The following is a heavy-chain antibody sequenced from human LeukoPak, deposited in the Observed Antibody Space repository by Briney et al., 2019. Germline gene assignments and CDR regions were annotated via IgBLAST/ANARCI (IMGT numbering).Heavy chain of an antibody. CDR3: AIYDFWSGYYTPAIDY. CDR1: GGSISSSSYY. V-gene: IGHV4-39*07. Sequence: SETLSLTCTVSGGSISSSSYYWDWIRQPPGKGLEWIGSIYYSGGTYYNPSLKSRVTISVDTSKNQFSLKLSSVTAANTAVYYCAIYDFWSGYYTPAIDYWGQGTLVTVSS. D-gene: IGHD3-3*01. CDR2: IYYSGGT. J-gene: IGHJ4*02.